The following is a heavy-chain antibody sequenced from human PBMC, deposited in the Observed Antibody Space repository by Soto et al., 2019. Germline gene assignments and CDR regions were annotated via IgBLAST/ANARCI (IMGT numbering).Heavy chain of an antibody. CDR3: ASPQQGRNNIPIDY. CDR1: GFTFSSHW. D-gene: IGHD6-13*01. V-gene: IGHV3-74*01. Sequence: EVQLVESGGGLVQPVGSLRLSCAASGFTFSSHWMHWVRQAPGQGLVWVSRINSDGSTTNYADSVKGRFTISRDNTRDTLYLQMNSRGPEDTAVYYWASPQQGRNNIPIDYGGQGTLVTVST. J-gene: IGHJ4*02. CDR2: INSDGSTT.